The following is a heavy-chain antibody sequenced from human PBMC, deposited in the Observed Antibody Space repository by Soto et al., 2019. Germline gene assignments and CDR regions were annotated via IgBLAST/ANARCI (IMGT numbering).Heavy chain of an antibody. J-gene: IGHJ4*02. CDR2: INHSGST. D-gene: IGHD2-8*01. V-gene: IGHV4-34*01. Sequence: SETLSLTCAVYGGSFIGYYWSWIRQPPGKGLEWIGEINHSGSTNYNPSLKSRVTISVDTSKNQFSLKLSSVTAADTAVYYCARGRGMVYAIEKRNFDYWGQGTLVTVSS. CDR1: GGSFIGYY. CDR3: ARGRGMVYAIEKRNFDY.